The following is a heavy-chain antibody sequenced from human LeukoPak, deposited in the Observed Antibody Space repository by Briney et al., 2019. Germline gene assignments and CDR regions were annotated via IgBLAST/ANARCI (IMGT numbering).Heavy chain of an antibody. V-gene: IGHV4-59*01. CDR3: ARGDYDFWSGNWRFDT. Sequence: SETLSLTCLVSGEPISSYYWSWIRQAPGRGPEYIGNVYYNGNTNYNPSLKSRVAISVDASKNQFSLKVDSVTTADTAVYYCARGDYDFWSGNWRFDTWGQGTLVIVSS. CDR2: VYYNGNT. D-gene: IGHD3-3*01. CDR1: GEPISSYY. J-gene: IGHJ4*02.